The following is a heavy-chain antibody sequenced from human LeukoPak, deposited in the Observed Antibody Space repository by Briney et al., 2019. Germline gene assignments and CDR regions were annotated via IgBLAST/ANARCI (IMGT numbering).Heavy chain of an antibody. CDR1: GGSISSYY. Sequence: SETLSLTCTVSGGSISSYYWSWIRQPPGKGLEWIGYIYYSGSTNYNPSLKSRVTISVDTSKNLFSLKLSSVTAADTAVYYCARVRRFWDSNGMDVWGQGTTVTVSS. CDR3: ARVRRFWDSNGMDV. J-gene: IGHJ6*02. V-gene: IGHV4-59*01. CDR2: IYYSGST. D-gene: IGHD4-11*01.